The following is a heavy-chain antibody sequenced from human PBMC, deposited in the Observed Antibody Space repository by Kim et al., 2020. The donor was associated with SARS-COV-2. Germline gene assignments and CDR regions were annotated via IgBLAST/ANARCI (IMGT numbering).Heavy chain of an antibody. Sequence: ASVKVSCKASGYTFTSYAMNWVRQAPGQGLEWMGWINTNTGNPTYAQGFTGRFVFSLDTSVSTAYLQISSLKAEDTAVYYCARVILRYFDWLFPMDVWGQGTTVTVSS. CDR1: GYTFTSYA. CDR3: ARVILRYFDWLFPMDV. CDR2: INTNTGNP. D-gene: IGHD3-9*01. J-gene: IGHJ6*02. V-gene: IGHV7-4-1*02.